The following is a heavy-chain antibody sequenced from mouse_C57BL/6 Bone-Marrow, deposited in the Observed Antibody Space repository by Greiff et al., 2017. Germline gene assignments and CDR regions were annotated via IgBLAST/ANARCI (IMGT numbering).Heavy chain of an antibody. J-gene: IGHJ1*03. D-gene: IGHD1-1*01. CDR3: ARGVITTVVGRYFDV. CDR1: GFTFSDYY. V-gene: IGHV5-12*01. CDR2: ISNGGGST. Sequence: EVQLQESGGGLVQPGGSLKLSCAASGFTFSDYYMYWVRQTPEKRLEWVAYISNGGGSTYYPDTVKGRFTISRDNAKNTLYLQMSRLKSEDTAMYYCARGVITTVVGRYFDVWGTGTTVTVSS.